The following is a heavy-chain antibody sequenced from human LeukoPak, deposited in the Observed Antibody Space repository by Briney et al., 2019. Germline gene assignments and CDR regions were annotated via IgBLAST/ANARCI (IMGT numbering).Heavy chain of an antibody. CDR2: MNPNSGNT. D-gene: IGHD6-6*01. CDR1: GYTFTSYD. V-gene: IGHV1-8*03. CDR3: ARGKDSSSPSFDY. J-gene: IGHJ4*02. Sequence: ASVKVSCKASGYTFTSYDINWVRQATGQGHEWMGWMNPNSGNTGYAQKFQGRVTITRNTSISTAYMELSSLRSEDTAVYYCARGKDSSSPSFDYWGQGTLVTVSS.